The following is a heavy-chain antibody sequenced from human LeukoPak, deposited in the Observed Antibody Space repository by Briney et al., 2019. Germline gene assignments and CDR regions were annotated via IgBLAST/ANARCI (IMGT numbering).Heavy chain of an antibody. D-gene: IGHD3-3*01. CDR1: GGTFSSYA. Sequence: EASVKVSCKASGGTFSSYAISWVRQAPGQGLEWMGGIIPIFGTANYAQKFQGRVTITADESTSTAYMELSSLRSEDTAVYYCARDDGIFGVENDAFDIWGQGTMVTVSS. V-gene: IGHV1-69*13. CDR2: IIPIFGTA. CDR3: ARDDGIFGVENDAFDI. J-gene: IGHJ3*02.